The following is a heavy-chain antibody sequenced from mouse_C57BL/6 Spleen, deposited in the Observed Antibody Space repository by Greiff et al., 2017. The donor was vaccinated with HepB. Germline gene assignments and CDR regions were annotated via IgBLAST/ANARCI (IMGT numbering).Heavy chain of an antibody. CDR3: ARKESVYYYFDY. Sequence: QVQLQQPGAELVKPGASVKMSCKASGYTFTSYWITWVKQRPGQGLEWIGDIYPGSGSTNYNEKFKSKATLTVDTSSSTAYMQLRSLTSEDSAVYYGARKESVYYYFDYWGQGTTLTVSS. V-gene: IGHV1-55*01. J-gene: IGHJ2*01. D-gene: IGHD2-1*01. CDR1: GYTFTSYW. CDR2: IYPGSGST.